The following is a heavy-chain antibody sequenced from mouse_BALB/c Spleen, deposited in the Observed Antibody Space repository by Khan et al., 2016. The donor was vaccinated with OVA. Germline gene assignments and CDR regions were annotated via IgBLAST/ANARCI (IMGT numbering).Heavy chain of an antibody. CDR1: GYTFTSYW. Sequence: QVQLKQSGAELVKPGASVKLSCKTSGYTFTSYWIQWVKQRPGQGLGWIGQIFPGTGTTYYNENFKGKATLTVDTSANTAYMQFSSLTSEDSAVYFCARGYLGNYEFVYWGQGTLVTVSP. CDR2: IFPGTGTT. J-gene: IGHJ3*01. V-gene: IGHV1S132*01. CDR3: ARGYLGNYEFVY. D-gene: IGHD2-1*01.